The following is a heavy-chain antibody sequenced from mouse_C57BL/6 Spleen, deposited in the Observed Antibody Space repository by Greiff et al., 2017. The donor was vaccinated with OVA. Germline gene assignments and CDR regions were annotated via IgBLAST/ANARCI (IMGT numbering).Heavy chain of an antibody. V-gene: IGHV1-15*01. D-gene: IGHD3-1*01. CDR2: IDPETGGT. CDR1: GYTFTDYE. J-gene: IGHJ2*01. Sequence: QVQLQQSGAELVRPGASVTLSCKASGYTFTDYEMHWVKQTPVHGLEWIGAIDPETGGTAYNQKFKGKAILTADKSSSTAYMELRSLTSEDSAVYYCTRRLGTEYYFDYWGQGTTLTVSS. CDR3: TRRLGTEYYFDY.